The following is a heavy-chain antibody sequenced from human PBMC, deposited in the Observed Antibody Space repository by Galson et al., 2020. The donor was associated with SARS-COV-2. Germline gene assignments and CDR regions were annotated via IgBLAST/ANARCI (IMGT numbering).Heavy chain of an antibody. J-gene: IGHJ4*02. CDR3: FAGDTCYRGPCLGPWDY. CDR1: GFTFGNRA. V-gene: IGHV3-30*03. CDR2: ISYDGSKS. Sequence: GGSLRLSCEASGFTFGNRAMHWVRQPPGKGLEWVALISYDGSKSYYADSVKGRFTISRDNSKNTMYLQMDRLRTEDTAVYFCFAGDTCYRGPCLGPWDYWGQGTLVTVSS. D-gene: IGHD2-2*02.